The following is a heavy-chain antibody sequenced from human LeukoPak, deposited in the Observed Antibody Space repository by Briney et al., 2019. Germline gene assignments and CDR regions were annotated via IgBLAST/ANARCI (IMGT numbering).Heavy chain of an antibody. CDR1: GFIFSSYG. CDR2: IWHDGSSE. Sequence: GGFLRLSCAASGFIFSSYGMHWVRQAPGKGLEWVAVIWHDGSSEFYADSVRGRFSISRDDSKNTVYLQMNSLRAEDTALYYCAKDDRGGWSGYFDYWGQGTLVTVSS. V-gene: IGHV3-33*06. J-gene: IGHJ4*02. D-gene: IGHD3-22*01. CDR3: AKDDRGGWSGYFDY.